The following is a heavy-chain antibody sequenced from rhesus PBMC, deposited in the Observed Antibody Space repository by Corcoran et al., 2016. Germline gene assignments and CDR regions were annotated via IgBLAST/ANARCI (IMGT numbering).Heavy chain of an antibody. J-gene: IGHJ4*01. V-gene: IGHV2-95*01. Sequence: QVTLKESGPALVKPTQTLTLTCTFSGFSISTSGTGVDWIRQPPGKALEWLASIYWKDRKYSTPSLKSRLTFSKDTSKNQVVLTMTNMDPVDTATYYGARVRRGLNTVNLYYFDYWGQGVLVTVSS. D-gene: IGHD4-23*01. CDR3: ARVRRGLNTVNLYYFDY. CDR1: GFSISTSGTG. CDR2: IYWKDRK.